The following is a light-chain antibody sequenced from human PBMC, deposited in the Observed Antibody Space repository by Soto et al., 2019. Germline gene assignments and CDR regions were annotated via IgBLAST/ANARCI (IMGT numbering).Light chain of an antibody. CDR2: NNN. Sequence: QSVLTQPPSASGTPGQRVTISCSGSSSNIGSNTVNWYQQLPGTAPKLLIYNNNQRPSVVPDRFSGSKSGTSASLAISGLPYEDEADYYCAAWDDSLNGLVFGTGTKVTVL. V-gene: IGLV1-44*01. J-gene: IGLJ1*01. CDR1: SSNIGSNT. CDR3: AAWDDSLNGLV.